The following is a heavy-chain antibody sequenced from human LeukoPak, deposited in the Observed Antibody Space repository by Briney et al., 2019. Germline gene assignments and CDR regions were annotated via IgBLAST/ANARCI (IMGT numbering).Heavy chain of an antibody. Sequence: SVKVSCKASGYTFTGYYMHWVRQAPGQGLEWMGGIIPIFGTANYAQKFQGRVTITADKSTSTAYMELSSLRSDDTAVYYCARGYPGDSPNYWGQGTLVTVSS. D-gene: IGHD7-27*01. CDR3: ARGYPGDSPNY. J-gene: IGHJ4*02. CDR2: IIPIFGTA. V-gene: IGHV1-69*06. CDR1: GYTFTGYY.